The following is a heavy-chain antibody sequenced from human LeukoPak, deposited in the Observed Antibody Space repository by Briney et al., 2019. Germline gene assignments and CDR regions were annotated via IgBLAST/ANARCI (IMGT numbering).Heavy chain of an antibody. CDR1: GYSITSGYY. V-gene: IGHV4-38-2*02. J-gene: IGHJ6*04. CDR3: AREGGSYGMDV. CDR2: IYHSGTT. Sequence: PSETPSLTCGVSGYSITSGYYWGWIRQPPGRGPEWIGRIYHSGTTYYNPSLKSRVTVSVDTSKNQFSLKLSSVTAADTAVYYCAREGGSYGMDVWGKGTTVTVSS. D-gene: IGHD5-12*01.